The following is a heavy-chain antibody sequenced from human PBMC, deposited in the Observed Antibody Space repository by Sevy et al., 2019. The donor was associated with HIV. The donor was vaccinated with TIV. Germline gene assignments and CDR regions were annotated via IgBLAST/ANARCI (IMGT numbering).Heavy chain of an antibody. V-gene: IGHV3-NL1*01. CDR3: AREGCTKPHDY. Sequence: GGSLRLSCAASGLRFSGYGMHWVRQAPGKGLEWVSTFSFGCGRINYADSVKGRFTISRDDSKNTLYLQMNSLRAEDTAVYYCAREGCTKPHDYWGQGTLVTVSS. J-gene: IGHJ4*02. CDR2: FSFGCGRI. CDR1: GLRFSGYG. D-gene: IGHD2-8*01.